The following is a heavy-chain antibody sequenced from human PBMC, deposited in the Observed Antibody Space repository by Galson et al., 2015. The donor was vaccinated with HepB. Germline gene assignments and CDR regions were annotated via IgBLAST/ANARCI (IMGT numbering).Heavy chain of an antibody. J-gene: IGHJ5*02. V-gene: IGHV1-18*04. CDR2: ISAYNGNT. CDR1: GYTFTSYG. Sequence: SVKVSCKASGYTFTSYGISWVRQAPGQGLEWMGWISAYNGNTNYAQKLQGRVTITADESTSTAYMELSSLRSEDTAVYYCASIIDCSSTSCYSRQQLVPWFDPWGQGTLVTVSS. D-gene: IGHD2-2*01. CDR3: ASIIDCSSTSCYSRQQLVPWFDP.